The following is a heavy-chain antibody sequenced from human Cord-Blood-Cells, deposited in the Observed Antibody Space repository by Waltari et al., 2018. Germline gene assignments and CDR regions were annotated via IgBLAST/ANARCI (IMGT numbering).Heavy chain of an antibody. CDR2: IIPIFGTA. CDR3: ARDQGGAYCGGDCYFAY. J-gene: IGHJ4*02. Sequence: QVQLVQSGAEVKKPGSSVKVSCKASGGTFRSYAISWGRQAPGQGLEWMGGIIPIFGTANYAQKFQGRVTITADESTSTAYMELSSLRSEDTAVYYCARDQGGAYCGGDCYFAYWGQGTLVTVSS. D-gene: IGHD2-21*02. CDR1: GGTFRSYA. V-gene: IGHV1-69*01.